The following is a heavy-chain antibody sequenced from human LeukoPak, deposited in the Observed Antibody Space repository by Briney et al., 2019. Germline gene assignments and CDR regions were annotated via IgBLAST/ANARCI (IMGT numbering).Heavy chain of an antibody. D-gene: IGHD4-17*01. CDR3: AKVDGDYLYYYYYGMDV. Sequence: GGSLRLSCAASGFTFSSYAMSWVRQAPGKGLEWVAVISYDGSNKYYADSVKGRFTISRDNSKNTLYLQMNSLRAEDTAVYYCAKVDGDYLYYYYYGMDVWGQGTTVTVSS. CDR2: ISYDGSNK. CDR1: GFTFSSYA. V-gene: IGHV3-30*18. J-gene: IGHJ6*02.